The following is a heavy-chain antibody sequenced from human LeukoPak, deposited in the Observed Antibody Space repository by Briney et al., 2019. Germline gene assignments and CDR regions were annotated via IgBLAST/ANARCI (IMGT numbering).Heavy chain of an antibody. J-gene: IGHJ4*02. CDR1: GFTFSSYG. CDR3: AKDPSRIAAAG. Sequence: PGRSLRLSCAASGFTFSSYGMHWVRQAPGKGLEWVAVISYDGSNKYYADSVKGRFTISRDNSKNTLYLQMNSLRAEDTAVYYCAKDPSRIAAAGWGQGTLVTVSS. D-gene: IGHD6-13*01. V-gene: IGHV3-30*18. CDR2: ISYDGSNK.